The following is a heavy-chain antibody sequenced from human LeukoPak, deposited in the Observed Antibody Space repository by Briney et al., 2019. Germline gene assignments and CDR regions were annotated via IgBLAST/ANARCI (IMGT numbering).Heavy chain of an antibody. CDR3: ARDATVYYDFWSGYSNYYYYYMDV. Sequence: GASVKVSCKASGYTFTSYYMHWVRQAPGQGLEWMGIINPSGGSTSYAQKFQGRVTMTRDMSTSTAYMELSRLRSDDTAVYYCARDATVYYDFWSGYSNYYYYYMDVWGKGTTVTVSS. CDR1: GYTFTSYY. CDR2: INPSGGST. D-gene: IGHD3-3*01. V-gene: IGHV1-46*01. J-gene: IGHJ6*03.